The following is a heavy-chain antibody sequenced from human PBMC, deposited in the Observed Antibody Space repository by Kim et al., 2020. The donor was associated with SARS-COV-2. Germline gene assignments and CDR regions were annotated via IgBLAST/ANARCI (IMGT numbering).Heavy chain of an antibody. J-gene: IGHJ4*02. V-gene: IGHV3-23*01. CDR2: TI. Sequence: TIYYADSVKGRFSISRDNSINTLYLQMNSLRADDTAVYYCAKRPRGSGYDYWGQGTLVTVSS. CDR3: AKRPRGSGYDY. D-gene: IGHD3-10*01.